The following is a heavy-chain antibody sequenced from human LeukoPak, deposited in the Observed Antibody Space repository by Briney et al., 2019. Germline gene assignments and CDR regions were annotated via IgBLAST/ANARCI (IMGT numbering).Heavy chain of an antibody. CDR2: IFYSGST. Sequence: SETLSLTCTVSGGSIRPYYWSWIRQPPGRGLEWIGYIFYSGSTNYSPSLRSRLTISLDTSKNQISLKLSSVTAADTAVYYCARGPMSGAHTDYWGQGTLVTVSS. V-gene: IGHV4-59*08. D-gene: IGHD1-26*01. J-gene: IGHJ4*02. CDR1: GGSIRPYY. CDR3: ARGPMSGAHTDY.